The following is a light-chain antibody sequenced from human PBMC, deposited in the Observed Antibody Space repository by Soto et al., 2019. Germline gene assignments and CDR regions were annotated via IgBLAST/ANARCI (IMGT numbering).Light chain of an antibody. Sequence: DIQMTQSPSSLSASVGDRVTITCRASQSINSYLNWYQQQPGKAPKLLIYAASSLQSGVPSRFSGSGSGTDFTLTISSLQPEDFATYYGQQSYTTPRTFGQGTKVEIK. J-gene: IGKJ1*01. CDR2: AAS. V-gene: IGKV1-39*01. CDR1: QSINSY. CDR3: QQSYTTPRT.